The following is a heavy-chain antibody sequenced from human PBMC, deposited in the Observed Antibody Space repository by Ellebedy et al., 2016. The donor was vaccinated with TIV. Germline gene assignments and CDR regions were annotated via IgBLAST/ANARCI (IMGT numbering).Heavy chain of an antibody. CDR3: ARNPSPSAYYYYYYMDV. J-gene: IGHJ6*03. V-gene: IGHV3-74*01. CDR1: GFTFRSYW. Sequence: GESLKISXAASGFTFRSYWMHWVRQAPGKGLVWVSRINSDGSSTSYADSVKGRFTISRDNAKNTLYLQMNSLRAEDTAVYYCARNPSPSAYYYYYYMDVWGKGTTVTVSS. CDR2: INSDGSST.